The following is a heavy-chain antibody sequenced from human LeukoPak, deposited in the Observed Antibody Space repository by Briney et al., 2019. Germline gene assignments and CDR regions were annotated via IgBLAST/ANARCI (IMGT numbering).Heavy chain of an antibody. D-gene: IGHD6-19*01. CDR1: GYAINIDYS. Sequence: SETLSLTCFVSGYAINIDYSWGWIRQSPGKGLEWIGVISPNGITYYNPSLRGRVTISEDTSKNQFSLKLSSVTAADTAVYYCARDHTGSGWYVDAFDIWGQGTMVTVSS. V-gene: IGHV4-38-2*02. J-gene: IGHJ3*02. CDR3: ARDHTGSGWYVDAFDI. CDR2: ISPNGIT.